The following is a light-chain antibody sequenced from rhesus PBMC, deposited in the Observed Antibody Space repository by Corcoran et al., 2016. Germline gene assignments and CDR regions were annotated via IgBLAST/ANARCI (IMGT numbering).Light chain of an antibody. CDR2: AES. Sequence: DIQMTQSPSSLSASVGDTVTITCRASQGISSYLNWFQQKPGKAPKLLIYAESSLESGVPSRFSGSGSGTEFTLTISNLQPEDFAAYHCLQHNSYPLTFGGGTKVEIK. J-gene: IGKJ4*01. V-gene: IGKV1-28*01. CDR1: QGISSY. CDR3: LQHNSYPLT.